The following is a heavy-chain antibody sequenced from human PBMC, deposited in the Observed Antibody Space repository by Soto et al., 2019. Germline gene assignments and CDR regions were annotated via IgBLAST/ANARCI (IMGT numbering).Heavy chain of an antibody. Sequence: GGSLRLSCAASGFTVSSSYINWVRQAPGKGLEWVSVIYDVGTTYYADSVRGRFTISRDNSKNTVYLQMNSLRPEDTAMYYCARGKTGRFGKLLYYFDYWGQGIMVTVSS. CDR1: GFTVSSSY. J-gene: IGHJ4*02. CDR3: ARGKTGRFGKLLYYFDY. D-gene: IGHD3-10*01. CDR2: IYDVGTT. V-gene: IGHV3-53*01.